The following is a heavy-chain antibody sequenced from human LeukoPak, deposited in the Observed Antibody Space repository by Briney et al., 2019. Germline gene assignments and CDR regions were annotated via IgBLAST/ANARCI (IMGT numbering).Heavy chain of an antibody. V-gene: IGHV1-69*01. D-gene: IGHD4-23*01. Sequence: SVTVSCKASGGTFSSYAISWVRQAPGQGLEWMGGIIPIFGTANYAQKFQGRVTITADESTSTAYMELSSLRSEDTAVYYCARDRPAATTVVAHDYYYYYGMDVWGQGTTVTVSS. J-gene: IGHJ6*02. CDR2: IIPIFGTA. CDR3: ARDRPAATTVVAHDYYYYYGMDV. CDR1: GGTFSSYA.